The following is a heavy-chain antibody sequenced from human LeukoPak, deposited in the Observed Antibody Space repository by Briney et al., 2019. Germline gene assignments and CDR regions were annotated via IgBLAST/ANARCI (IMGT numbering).Heavy chain of an antibody. V-gene: IGHV1-46*01. D-gene: IGHD1-26*01. CDR1: GYTLTSYH. J-gene: IGHJ4*02. CDR3: ARSGSDPFDY. Sequence: ASVNVSRKASGYTLTSYHMHSVRPPPGQGLAWMGIINPSGGSTSYAQKLQGRVTMTRHTTTSTVYMELRSLRCEDTAVYYCARSGSDPFDYWGQGTLVTVSS. CDR2: INPSGGST.